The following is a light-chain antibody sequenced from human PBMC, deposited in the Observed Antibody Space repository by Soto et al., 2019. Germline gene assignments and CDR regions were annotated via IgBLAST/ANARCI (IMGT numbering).Light chain of an antibody. J-gene: IGKJ1*01. CDR3: QHYSLYSPWT. V-gene: IGKV1-5*01. Sequence: EIQMTQSPSTLSATVGDRVTITCRASQSINSWLAWYLQKPGKAPKLLIYDASSLQSGVPSRFGGSGSGTDFTLTITSLLPDDCATYYCQHYSLYSPWTFGQGTKVDIK. CDR1: QSINSW. CDR2: DAS.